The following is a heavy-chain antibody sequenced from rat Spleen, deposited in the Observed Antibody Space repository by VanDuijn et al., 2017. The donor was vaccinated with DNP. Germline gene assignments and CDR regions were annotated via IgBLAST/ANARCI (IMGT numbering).Heavy chain of an antibody. Sequence: EVQLVESGGGLVQPGRSLKLSCTASGFIFSHYYMAWVRQAPERGLEWVASISYDGSSTYYGDSVKGRFTISRDNAKSTLYLQMDSLRSEDTATYYCATQTLNSYWGQGVMVTVSS. V-gene: IGHV5-22*01. CDR3: ATQTLNSY. D-gene: IGHD1-11*01. CDR2: ISYDGSST. J-gene: IGHJ2*01. CDR1: GFIFSHYY.